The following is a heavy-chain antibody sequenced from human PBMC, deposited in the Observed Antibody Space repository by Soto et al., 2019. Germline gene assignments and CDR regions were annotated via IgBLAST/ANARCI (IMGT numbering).Heavy chain of an antibody. CDR1: GGSISSNSHY. J-gene: IGHJ3*02. V-gene: IGHV4-39*01. CDR3: GRHKSIVVVTAARAFDI. Sequence: SETLSLTCSVSGGSISSNSHYWVWIRQPPGKGLEWIGSIYYNGDTYYNPSLKSRVTISVDTSKNQFSVKLNSVTAADTAVYYCGRHKSIVVVTAARAFDIGVKGTMVT. D-gene: IGHD2-15*01. CDR2: IYYNGDT.